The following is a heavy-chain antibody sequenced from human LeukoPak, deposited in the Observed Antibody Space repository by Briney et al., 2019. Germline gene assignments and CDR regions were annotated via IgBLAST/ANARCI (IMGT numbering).Heavy chain of an antibody. CDR2: IWYDGRNK. CDR3: ARAYGDYCDY. J-gene: IGHJ4*02. D-gene: IGHD4-17*01. V-gene: IGHV3-33*01. CDR1: GFTFSSYG. Sequence: KSGGSLRLSCAASGFTFSSYGMHWVRQAPGKGPEWVAVIWYDGRNKYYADSVKGRFTISRDNSQNTLYLQMNSLRAEDTAVYYCARAYGDYCDYWGQGTLVTVSS.